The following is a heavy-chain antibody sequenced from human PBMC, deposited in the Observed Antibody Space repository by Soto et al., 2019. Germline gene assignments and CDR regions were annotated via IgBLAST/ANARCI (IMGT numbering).Heavy chain of an antibody. CDR1: GGPFSSYA. Sequence: SLKLSCKASGGPFSSYAISWVRQAPGQGLEWMGGIIPIFGTANYAQKFQGRVTITADESTSTAYMELSSLRSEDTAVYYCASRTQDRPIYYYYGTDVWGQGTTVTVSS. CDR3: ASRTQDRPIYYYYGTDV. V-gene: IGHV1-69*13. CDR2: IIPIFGTA. J-gene: IGHJ6*02.